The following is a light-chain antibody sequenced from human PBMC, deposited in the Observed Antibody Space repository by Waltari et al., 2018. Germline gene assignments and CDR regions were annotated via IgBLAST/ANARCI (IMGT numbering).Light chain of an antibody. V-gene: IGKV1-9*01. CDR1: QGISTY. CDR3: QQLATYPIT. J-gene: IGKJ5*01. Sequence: IQLTQSPSSLSTSVGDRVTITCRASQGISTYLAWYQQKSGKAPKLLIYAASTLQSGVPSRFSGSGSGTDSPITISSLQPEDFATYCCQQLATYPITSGQGTRLEIK. CDR2: AAS.